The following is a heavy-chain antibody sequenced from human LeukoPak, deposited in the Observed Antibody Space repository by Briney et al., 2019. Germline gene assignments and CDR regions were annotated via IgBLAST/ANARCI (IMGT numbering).Heavy chain of an antibody. CDR1: GYTFTGYY. CDR3: ARGRGYGGNSGDDAFDI. J-gene: IGHJ3*02. V-gene: IGHV1-2*02. CDR2: INPNSGGT. D-gene: IGHD4-23*01. Sequence: GASVKVSCKASGYTFTGYYMHWVRQAPGQGLEWMGWINPNSGGTNYAQKFQGRVTMTRDTSISTAYMELSRLRSDDTAVYYCARGRGYGGNSGDDAFDIWGQGTMVTVSS.